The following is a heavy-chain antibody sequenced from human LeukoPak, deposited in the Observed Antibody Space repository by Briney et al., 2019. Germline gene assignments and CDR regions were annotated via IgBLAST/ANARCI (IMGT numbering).Heavy chain of an antibody. CDR3: AILYDSSGYSLDVLDY. V-gene: IGHV1-69*13. CDR1: GGTFSSYA. Sequence: GASVKVSCKASGGTFSSYAISWVRQAPGQGLEWMGGITPIFGTANYAQKFQGRVTITADESTSTAYMELSSLRSEDTAVYYCAILYDSSGYSLDVLDYWGQGTLVTVSS. CDR2: ITPIFGTA. J-gene: IGHJ4*02. D-gene: IGHD3-22*01.